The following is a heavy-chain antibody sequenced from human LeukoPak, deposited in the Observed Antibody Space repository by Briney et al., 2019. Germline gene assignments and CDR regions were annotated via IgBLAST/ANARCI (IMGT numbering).Heavy chain of an antibody. J-gene: IGHJ6*03. Sequence: SEALSLTCAVSGGSISSYYWTWIRQPPGRGLEWIGDIYSSGNTNCNASLKSRVTISLDTSKNQISLNLSSVSAADTAVYYCARRQGTNWGAFYYYYMDVWGKGATVTVSS. V-gene: IGHV4-4*09. CDR3: ARRQGTNWGAFYYYYMDV. CDR2: IYSSGNT. D-gene: IGHD7-27*01. CDR1: GGSISSYY.